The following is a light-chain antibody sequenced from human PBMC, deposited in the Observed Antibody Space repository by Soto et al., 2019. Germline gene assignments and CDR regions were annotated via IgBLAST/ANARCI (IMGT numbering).Light chain of an antibody. V-gene: IGLV2-8*01. J-gene: IGLJ1*01. CDR3: SSYAGSNNDYV. CDR2: EVN. CDR1: SSDVGGYNY. Sequence: SVLTQPPSASGSPGQSVTISCTGSSSDVGGYNYVSWYRQHPGKAPKLMIFEVNKRPSGVPDRFSGSKSGITASLTVSGLQAEDEADYYSSSYAGSNNDYVFGTGTKVTVL.